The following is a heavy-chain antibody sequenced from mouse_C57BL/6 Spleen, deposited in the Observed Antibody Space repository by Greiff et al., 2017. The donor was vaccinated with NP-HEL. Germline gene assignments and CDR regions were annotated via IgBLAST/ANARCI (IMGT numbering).Heavy chain of an antibody. Sequence: EVQRVESGGGLVKPGGSLKLSCAASGFTFSSYAMSWVRQTPEKRLEWVATISDGGSYTYYPNNVKGRSTVSRDNAKNNLYLQMSHLKSEDTAMYYCAREHGIDYRFAYWGQGTLVTVSA. CDR3: AREHGIDYRFAY. CDR2: ISDGGSYT. V-gene: IGHV5-4*01. CDR1: GFTFSSYA. J-gene: IGHJ3*01. D-gene: IGHD2-4*01.